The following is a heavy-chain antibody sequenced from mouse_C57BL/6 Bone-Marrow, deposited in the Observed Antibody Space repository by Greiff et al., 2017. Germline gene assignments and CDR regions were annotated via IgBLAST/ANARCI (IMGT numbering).Heavy chain of an antibody. CDR3: ARGRVVTTDWYFDV. D-gene: IGHD2-2*01. Sequence: VQLQQSGAELVKPGASVKLSCKASGYTFTSYWMHWVKQRPGQGLEWIGMIHPNSGSTNYNEKFKSKATLTVDKSSSTAYMQLSSLTSEDSAVYYCARGRVVTTDWYFDVWGTGTTVTVSS. J-gene: IGHJ1*03. CDR2: IHPNSGST. V-gene: IGHV1-64*01. CDR1: GYTFTSYW.